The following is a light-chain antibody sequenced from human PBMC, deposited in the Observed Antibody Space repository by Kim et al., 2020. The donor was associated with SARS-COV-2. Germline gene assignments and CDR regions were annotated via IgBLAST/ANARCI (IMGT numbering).Light chain of an antibody. V-gene: IGKV3-15*01. CDR3: QQYNTWPPYT. CDR2: GAS. J-gene: IGKJ2*01. CDR1: QSVSSN. Sequence: EIVMTQSPATLSVSTGERATLSCRASQSVSSNLAWYQQKPGQAPRLLIYGASTRATGIPARFSGSGSGTEFTLTINSLQSEDFAVYYCQQYNTWPPYTFGQGTKLEI.